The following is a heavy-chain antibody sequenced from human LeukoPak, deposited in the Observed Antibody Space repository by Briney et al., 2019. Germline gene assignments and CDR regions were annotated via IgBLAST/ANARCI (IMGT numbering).Heavy chain of an antibody. CDR3: AREGRYDILTGYYPLNN. Sequence: GGSLRLSCAASGFTVSTNFMSWVRLAPGKGLECVSVIYIDGKTFYADSVKGRFTTSRDNPRNTLYLQMNSLRPEDTAVYYCAREGRYDILTGYYPLNNWGQGARVTVSS. CDR2: IYIDGKT. J-gene: IGHJ4*02. CDR1: GFTVSTNF. V-gene: IGHV3-66*02. D-gene: IGHD3-9*01.